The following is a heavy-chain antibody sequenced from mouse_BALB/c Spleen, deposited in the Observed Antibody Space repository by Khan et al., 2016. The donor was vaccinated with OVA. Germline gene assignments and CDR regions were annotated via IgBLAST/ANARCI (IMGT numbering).Heavy chain of an antibody. J-gene: IGHJ3*01. CDR2: INPNNGGT. CDR1: GYIFTSYY. V-gene: IGHV1-53*01. Sequence: QVQLQQSGAELVKPGASVKLSCKASGYIFTSYYMYWVKQRPGQGLDWIGEINPNNGGTNFNEKFKNKATLTVDKSSSTTYMQLSSLTSGDSAVYYCIISGCCSFAYWGPGTLVTVSA. D-gene: IGHD3-2*02. CDR3: IISGCCSFAY.